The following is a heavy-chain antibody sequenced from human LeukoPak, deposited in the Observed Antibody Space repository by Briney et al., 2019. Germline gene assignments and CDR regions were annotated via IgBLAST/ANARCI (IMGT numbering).Heavy chain of an antibody. CDR1: GDSISNTNYY. CDR3: ARSGGLWLLTYYFDY. Sequence: SETLSLTCSVSGDSISNTNYYWGWIRQPPGKGLEWIGSIYYSGNTYYNPSLKSRVTISVDTSKNQLSLKLSSVTAADTAVYFCARSGGLWLLTYYFDYWGQGTLVTVSS. J-gene: IGHJ4*02. V-gene: IGHV4-39*07. D-gene: IGHD3-22*01. CDR2: IYYSGNT.